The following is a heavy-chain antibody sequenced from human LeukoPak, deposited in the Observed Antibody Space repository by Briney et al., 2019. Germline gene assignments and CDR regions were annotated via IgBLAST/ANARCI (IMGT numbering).Heavy chain of an antibody. D-gene: IGHD4-17*01. CDR2: ISGSGSST. J-gene: IGHJ4*02. CDR1: GFTFSSYA. Sequence: GGSLRISCAASGFTFSSYAMSWVRQAPGKGLEWVSAISGSGSSTYYADSVKGRFTISRDNSKNTLYLQMNSLRAEDTAVYYCAKASGYGDKFDYWGQGTLVTVSS. CDR3: AKASGYGDKFDY. V-gene: IGHV3-23*01.